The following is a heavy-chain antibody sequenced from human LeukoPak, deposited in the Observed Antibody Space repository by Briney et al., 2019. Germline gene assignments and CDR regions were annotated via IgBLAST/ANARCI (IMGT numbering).Heavy chain of an antibody. CDR1: GGSVSSGSYY. D-gene: IGHD1-26*01. Sequence: SETLSLTCTVSGGSVSSGSYYWSWIRQPPGKGLEWIGYIYYSGSTNYNPSLKSRVTISVDTSKNQFSLILNSVTAADTAVYYCARRHSGSCYGKHWFDPWGQGTLVTVSS. CDR3: ARRHSGSCYGKHWFDP. J-gene: IGHJ5*02. V-gene: IGHV4-61*01. CDR2: IYYSGST.